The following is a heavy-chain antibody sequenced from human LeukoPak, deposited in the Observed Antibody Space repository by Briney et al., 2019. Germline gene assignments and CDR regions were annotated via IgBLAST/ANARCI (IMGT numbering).Heavy chain of an antibody. CDR3: ARGQHYDVLTGRFFNWFDP. D-gene: IGHD3-9*01. J-gene: IGHJ5*02. CDR2: INHSGST. CDR1: GGSFSGYY. V-gene: IGHV4-34*01. Sequence: SETLSLTCAVYGGSFSGYYWSWIRQPPGKGLEWIGEINHSGSTNYNPSVKSRVTISLDTSNNQFSLKLTSVTAADTAVYYCARGQHYDVLTGRFFNWFDPWGHGTLVTVSS.